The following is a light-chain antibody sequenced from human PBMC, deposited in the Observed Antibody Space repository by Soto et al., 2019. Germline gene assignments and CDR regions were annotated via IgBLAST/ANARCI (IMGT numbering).Light chain of an antibody. V-gene: IGKV1-9*01. CDR2: AAS. J-gene: IGKJ5*01. CDR3: QQFNSYPIT. CDR1: QGISSN. Sequence: DIQLSQSPSFLSASVGDRVTITCRASQGISSNLAWYQQKPGKAPKLLIYAASTLQSGVPSRFSGSGSGTEFPLTISRLQPEDFATYYCQQFNSYPITFGQGTRLEIK.